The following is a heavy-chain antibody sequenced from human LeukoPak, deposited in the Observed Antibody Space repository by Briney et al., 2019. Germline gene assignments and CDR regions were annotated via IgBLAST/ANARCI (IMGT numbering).Heavy chain of an antibody. CDR3: AREAAVGGWTV. J-gene: IGHJ6*02. CDR2: VNLQGST. D-gene: IGHD6-19*01. Sequence: SETLSLTCDVSGGSITQTNYWTWVRQPPGKGLEWIGEVNLQGSTNYNPSLMGRVAISVDTSKNQFSLKLSSVTAADTAVYYCAREAAVGGWTVWGQGTTVTVSS. CDR1: GGSITQTNY. V-gene: IGHV4-4*02.